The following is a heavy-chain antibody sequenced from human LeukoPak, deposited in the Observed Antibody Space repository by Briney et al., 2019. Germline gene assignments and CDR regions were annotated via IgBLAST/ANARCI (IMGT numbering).Heavy chain of an antibody. CDR1: GFTFSTYA. CDR3: ARDRDNYDFWSGLTSYYFDY. J-gene: IGHJ4*02. Sequence: GRSLRLSCAASGFTFSTYAMNWVRQAPGKGLEWVAIVSYDGTNKYHVDSVKGRFTISRDNSKNTLYLQMNSLRAEDTAVYYCARDRDNYDFWSGLTSYYFDYWGQGTLVTVSS. D-gene: IGHD3-3*01. V-gene: IGHV3-30*04. CDR2: VSYDGTNK.